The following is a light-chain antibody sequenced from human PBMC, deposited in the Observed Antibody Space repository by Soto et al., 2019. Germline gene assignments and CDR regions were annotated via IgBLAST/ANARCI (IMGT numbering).Light chain of an antibody. J-gene: IGKJ4*01. CDR1: QSISSY. Sequence: DIQMTQSPSSLSASVGDRVTITCRASQSISSYLNWYQQKPGKAPKLLIYAASSLQSGVPSRFSGSGSGTDFTLTISSLQPEDFATYYCLQDYNYPRTFGGGTKVEIK. V-gene: IGKV1-39*01. CDR3: LQDYNYPRT. CDR2: AAS.